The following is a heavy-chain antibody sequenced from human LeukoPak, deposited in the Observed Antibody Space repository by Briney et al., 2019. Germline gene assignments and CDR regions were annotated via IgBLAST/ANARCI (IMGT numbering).Heavy chain of an antibody. Sequence: PSETLSLTCTVSGGSISSYYWSWIRQPAGKGLEWIGRIYTSGSTNYNPSLKSRVTMSVDTSKNQFSLKLSSVTAADTAVYYCAREQYPHHYYGSGSYEDPDAFDIWGQGTMVTVSS. CDR2: IYTSGST. CDR1: GGSISSYY. D-gene: IGHD3-10*01. CDR3: AREQYPHHYYGSGSYEDPDAFDI. V-gene: IGHV4-4*07. J-gene: IGHJ3*02.